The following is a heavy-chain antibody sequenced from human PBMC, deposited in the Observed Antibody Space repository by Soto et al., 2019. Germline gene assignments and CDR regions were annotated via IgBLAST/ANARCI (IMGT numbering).Heavy chain of an antibody. CDR1: GFSLSSYD. Sequence: EVRLVESGGGLLRPGTSVRLSCAAPGFSLSSYDLHWVRQVPEKRLEWVAFFGSGGDRHYSASVKGRFTISRDTAKKSFYLQKNNLKVGDTAVSYCGRAQSRNWNARGYGIDVWGHGTTVIVSS. D-gene: IGHD1-1*01. CDR2: FGSGGDR. V-gene: IGHV3-13*04. J-gene: IGHJ6*02. CDR3: GRAQSRNWNARGYGIDV.